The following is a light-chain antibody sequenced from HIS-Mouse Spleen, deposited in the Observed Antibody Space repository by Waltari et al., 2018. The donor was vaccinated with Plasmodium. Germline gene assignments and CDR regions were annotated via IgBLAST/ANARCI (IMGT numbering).Light chain of an antibody. CDR1: QGIRND. J-gene: IGKJ2*01. V-gene: IGKV1-6*01. CDR2: APS. CDR3: LQDYNYPYT. Sequence: AIHMTQSPSSLSASVGDRVSITCRASQGIRNDLGWYQQKPGRAPKLLIYAPSSLQSGVPSRFSGSGSGTDFTLTISSLQPEDFATYYCLQDYNYPYTFGQGTRLEIK.